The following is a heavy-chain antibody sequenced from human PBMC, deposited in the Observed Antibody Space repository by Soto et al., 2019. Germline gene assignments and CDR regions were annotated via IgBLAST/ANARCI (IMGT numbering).Heavy chain of an antibody. CDR3: AKEDYYGSGSYKYYFDY. Sequence: QVQLVESGGGVVQPGRSLRLSCAASGFTFSSYGMHWVRQAPGKGLEWVAVISYDGSNKYYADSVKGRFTISRDNSKNTLYLQVNSLRAEDTAVYYCAKEDYYGSGSYKYYFDYWGQGTLVNVSS. CDR2: ISYDGSNK. J-gene: IGHJ4*02. D-gene: IGHD3-10*01. CDR1: GFTFSSYG. V-gene: IGHV3-30*18.